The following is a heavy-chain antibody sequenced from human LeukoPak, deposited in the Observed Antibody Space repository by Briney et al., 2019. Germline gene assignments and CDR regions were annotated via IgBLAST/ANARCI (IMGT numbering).Heavy chain of an antibody. D-gene: IGHD1-1*01. CDR2: ISSSGDI. J-gene: IGHJ4*02. CDR3: AGYDHTNYLAY. Sequence: SETLSLTCTVSGGSIGSNYWNWIRQSPERGLEWIGYISSSGDIAYTPSLRSRVTVSLDASKNHLSLNLRSVSAADTAVYYCAGYDHTNYLAYWGQGTLVTVSS. V-gene: IGHV4-59*13. CDR1: GGSIGSNY.